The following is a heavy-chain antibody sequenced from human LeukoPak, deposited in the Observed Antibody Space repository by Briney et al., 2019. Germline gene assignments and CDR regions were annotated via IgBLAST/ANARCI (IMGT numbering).Heavy chain of an antibody. CDR1: GDSVSSNSAA. V-gene: IGHV6-1*01. J-gene: IGHJ4*02. D-gene: IGHD1-1*01. CDR2: TYYRSKWYN. CDR3: ARDFGAGTTRLYPYYFDY. Sequence: SQTLSLTCAISGDSVSSNSAAWNWIRQSPSRGLEWLGRTYYRSKWYNDYAVSVKSRITINPDTSKNQFSLQLNSVTPEDTAVYYCARDFGAGTTRLYPYYFDYWGQGTLVTVSS.